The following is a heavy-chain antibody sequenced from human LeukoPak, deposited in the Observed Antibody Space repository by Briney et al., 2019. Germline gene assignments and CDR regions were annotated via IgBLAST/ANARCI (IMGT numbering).Heavy chain of an antibody. J-gene: IGHJ4*02. Sequence: GGSLRLSCAASGFTFSSYGMHWVRQAPGKGLEWVANIKQDGSEKYYVDSVKGRFTISRDNAKNSLYLQLNSLRAEDTAVYYCAREGITAAADYWGQGTLVTVSS. CDR2: IKQDGSEK. CDR1: GFTFSSYG. D-gene: IGHD6-13*01. CDR3: AREGITAAADY. V-gene: IGHV3-7*01.